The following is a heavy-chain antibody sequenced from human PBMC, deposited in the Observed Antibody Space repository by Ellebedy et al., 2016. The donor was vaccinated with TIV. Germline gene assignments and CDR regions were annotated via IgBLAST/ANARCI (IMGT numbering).Heavy chain of an antibody. CDR2: ISSNGGST. Sequence: GGSLRLXXSASGFTFSSYAMHWVRQAPGKGLEYVSAISSNGGSTYYADSVKGRFTISRDNSKNTLYLQMSSLRAEDTAVYYCVRRYFDWLGNWFDPWGQGTLVTVSS. D-gene: IGHD3-9*01. CDR1: GFTFSSYA. V-gene: IGHV3-64D*06. CDR3: VRRYFDWLGNWFDP. J-gene: IGHJ5*02.